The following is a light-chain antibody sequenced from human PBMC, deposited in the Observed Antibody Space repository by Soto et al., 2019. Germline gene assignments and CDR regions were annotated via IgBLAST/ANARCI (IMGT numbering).Light chain of an antibody. V-gene: IGLV2-11*01. Sequence: QSALTQPRSVSGSPGQSVTISCSGSSTDVGVHSSVSWYQQHPGKAPQLMIYDVTRRPSGVPDRFSGSKSGNTASLTISGLQAEDEADYYCTSYTTTTTWVFGGGTQLTVL. J-gene: IGLJ3*02. CDR2: DVT. CDR1: STDVGVHSS. CDR3: TSYTTTTTWV.